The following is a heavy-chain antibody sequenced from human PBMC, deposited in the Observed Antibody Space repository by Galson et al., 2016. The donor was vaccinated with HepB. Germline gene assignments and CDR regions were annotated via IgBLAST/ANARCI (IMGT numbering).Heavy chain of an antibody. CDR3: TRGYMRTGMNV. CDR1: GDSVTNDETT. J-gene: IGHJ6*02. Sequence: CAISGDSVTNDETTWNWIRQSPSRGLEWLGRTYYRSQWFSEYAMSVKGRMTVTADTSGNQFSLQLDSVTPDDTAAYFCTRGYMRTGMNVWGQGTTVTVSS. CDR2: TYYRSQWFS. D-gene: IGHD5-18*01. V-gene: IGHV6-1*01.